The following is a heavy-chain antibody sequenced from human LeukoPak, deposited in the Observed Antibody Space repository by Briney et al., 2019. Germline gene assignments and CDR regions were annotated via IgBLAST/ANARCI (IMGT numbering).Heavy chain of an antibody. D-gene: IGHD1-1*01. CDR1: GGTFITYT. CDR2: IIPIFGTA. V-gene: IGHV1-69*05. J-gene: IGHJ4*02. CDR3: ATYMLRDNWNVHTFDS. Sequence: SVKVSCKASGGTFITYTINWVRQAPGQGLEWMGVIIPIFGTANYAQKFQGRVTVTTDDSTSTAFMELSSLRSEDTAVYYCATYMLRDNWNVHTFDSWGQGTLVTVSS.